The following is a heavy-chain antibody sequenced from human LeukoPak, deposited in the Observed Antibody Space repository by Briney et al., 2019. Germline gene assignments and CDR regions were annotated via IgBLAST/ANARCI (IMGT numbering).Heavy chain of an antibody. CDR2: IYYSGST. CDR3: ARARRSAYFDY. V-gene: IGHV4-59*01. Sequence: SETLSLTCTVSGGSISSYYWSWIGQPPGKGLEWIGYIYYSGSTNCNPSLKSRVTISVDTSKNQFSLKLSSVTAADTAVYYCARARRSAYFDYWGQGTLVTVSS. J-gene: IGHJ4*02. CDR1: GGSISSYY.